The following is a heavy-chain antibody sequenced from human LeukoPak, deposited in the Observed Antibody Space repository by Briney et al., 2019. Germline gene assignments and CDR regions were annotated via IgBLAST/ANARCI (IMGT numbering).Heavy chain of an antibody. D-gene: IGHD5-24*01. Sequence: GGSLRLSCAASGFTFSSYSMNWVRQAPGKGLEWVSSISSSSSYIYYADSVKGRFTISRDNAKNSLYLQMNSLRAEDTAVYYCAREGSPRDGYNRRFDYWGQGTLVTVSS. J-gene: IGHJ4*02. V-gene: IGHV3-21*01. CDR3: AREGSPRDGYNRRFDY. CDR2: ISSSSSYI. CDR1: GFTFSSYS.